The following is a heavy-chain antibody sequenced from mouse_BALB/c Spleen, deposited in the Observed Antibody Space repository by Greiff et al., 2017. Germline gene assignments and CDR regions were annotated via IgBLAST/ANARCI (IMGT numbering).Heavy chain of an antibody. Sequence: QVQLKESAAELARPGASVKMSCKASGYTFTSYTMHWVKQRPGQGLEWIGYINPSSGYTEYNQKFKDKTTLTADKSSSTAYMQLSSLTSEDSAVYYCAREDYAMDYWGQGTSVTVSS. CDR1: GYTFTSYT. CDR2: INPSSGYT. V-gene: IGHV1-4*02. CDR3: AREDYAMDY. J-gene: IGHJ4*01.